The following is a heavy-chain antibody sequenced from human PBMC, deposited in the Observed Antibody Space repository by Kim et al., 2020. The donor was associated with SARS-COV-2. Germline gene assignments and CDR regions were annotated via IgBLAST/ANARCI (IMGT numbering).Heavy chain of an antibody. Sequence: GESLKISCKGTGYSFTSYCIGWVRQMPGKGLEWMGIIYPGDSDTRYSPSFQGQGTIPADKSISTAYLRWSSLKVSDTAMYYCTRQGVEGGQWLDYGMDVWGQATTVTVSS. D-gene: IGHD6-19*01. CDR1: GYSFTSYC. J-gene: IGHJ6*01. CDR2: IYPGDSDT. V-gene: IGHV5-51*01. CDR3: TRQGVEGGQWLDYGMDV.